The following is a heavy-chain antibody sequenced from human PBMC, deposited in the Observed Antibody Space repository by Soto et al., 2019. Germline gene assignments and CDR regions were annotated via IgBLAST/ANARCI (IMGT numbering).Heavy chain of an antibody. CDR2: INAGNGNT. J-gene: IGHJ6*03. Sequence: ASVKGSCKASGYTFTSYAMHWVRQAPGQRLEWMGWINAGNGNTKYSQKFQGRVTITRDTSASTAYMELSSLRSEDTAVYYCARDLLDCSGGSCYIYYYMDVWGKGTTVTVSS. CDR3: ARDLLDCSGGSCYIYYYMDV. D-gene: IGHD2-15*01. CDR1: GYTFTSYA. V-gene: IGHV1-3*01.